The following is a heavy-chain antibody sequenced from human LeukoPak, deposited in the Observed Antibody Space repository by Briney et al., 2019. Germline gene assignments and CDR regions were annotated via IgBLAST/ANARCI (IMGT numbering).Heavy chain of an antibody. CDR3: GRWSYDYGDYKGGDY. CDR2: ISAYNGNT. V-gene: IGHV1-18*01. Sequence: GASVKVSCKASGGTFSSYAISWVRQAPGQGLEWMGWISAYNGNTNYAQKLQGRVTMTTDTSTSTAYMELRSLRSDDTAVYYCGRWSYDYGDYKGGDYWGQGTLVTVSS. D-gene: IGHD4-17*01. J-gene: IGHJ4*02. CDR1: GGTFSSYA.